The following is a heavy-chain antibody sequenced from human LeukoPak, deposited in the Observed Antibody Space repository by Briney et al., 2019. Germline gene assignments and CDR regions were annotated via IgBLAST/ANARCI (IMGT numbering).Heavy chain of an antibody. CDR2: ITPNSGGT. CDR1: GYSFTAYY. J-gene: IGHJ4*02. CDR3: AREVFGATMIDY. D-gene: IGHD1-26*01. Sequence: ASVKVPCKASGYSFTAYYMHWVRQAPGQGLEWMGWITPNSGGTNYAQKFQGRVTMTRDTAISTAYMELSRLRSDDTAVYYCAREVFGATMIDYWGQGTLVTVSS. V-gene: IGHV1-2*02.